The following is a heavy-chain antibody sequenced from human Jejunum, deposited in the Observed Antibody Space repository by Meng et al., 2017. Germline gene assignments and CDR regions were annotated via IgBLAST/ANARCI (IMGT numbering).Heavy chain of an antibody. V-gene: IGHV3-74*01. CDR3: AQSDYFHY. CDR1: GFIFSERW. Sequence: DVQLVVSGGGLVPPGGSLRLSCAASGFIFSERWMHWVRQAPGKGLVWVSRIRYDGSSANYADSVKGRFTISRDNAKNTLYLQMDRLRAEDTAVYYCAQSDYFHYWGQGALVTVSS. J-gene: IGHJ4*02. CDR2: IRYDGSSA.